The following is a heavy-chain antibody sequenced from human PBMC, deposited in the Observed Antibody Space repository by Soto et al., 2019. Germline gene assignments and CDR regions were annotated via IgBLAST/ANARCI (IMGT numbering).Heavy chain of an antibody. CDR1: GFTFSSYA. Sequence: EVQLLESGGGLVQPGGSLRLSCAASGFTFSSYAMSWVRQAPGKGLEWVSAISGSGGSTYYADSVKGRFTISRDNSKNTRYLEMNSLRAEDTAVYDCARMTAVAGNSWFDPWGQGTLVTVSS. D-gene: IGHD6-19*01. J-gene: IGHJ5*02. CDR3: ARMTAVAGNSWFDP. V-gene: IGHV3-23*01. CDR2: ISGSGGST.